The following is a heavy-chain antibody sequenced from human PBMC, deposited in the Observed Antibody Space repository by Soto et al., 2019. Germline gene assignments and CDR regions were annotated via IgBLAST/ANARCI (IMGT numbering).Heavy chain of an antibody. CDR1: GGTFSTYT. CDR3: ARDLAITVPAPMGY. Sequence: QVQLVQSGAEVKKPGSSVRVSCKASGGTFSTYTISWVRQAPGQGLEWMGRIIPIVDSANYAQKFQGRVTITADKSTSTAYMELSSLRSDDTAVYYCARDLAITVPAPMGYWGQGTLVTVSS. CDR2: IIPIVDSA. J-gene: IGHJ4*02. V-gene: IGHV1-69*08. D-gene: IGHD2-2*01.